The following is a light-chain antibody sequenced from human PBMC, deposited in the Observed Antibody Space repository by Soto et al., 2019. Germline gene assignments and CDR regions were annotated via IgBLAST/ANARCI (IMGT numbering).Light chain of an antibody. CDR1: NPNIGNNY. CDR2: DNN. Sequence: QSVLTQPPSVSAAPGQTVTISCSGSNPNIGNNYVSWYQQLPGTDPKLLIYDNNKRPSGIPDRFSGSKSGTSATLGITGLQTGDEADYYCGTWDSSLSAVVFGGGTKVTVL. CDR3: GTWDSSLSAVV. V-gene: IGLV1-51*01. J-gene: IGLJ2*01.